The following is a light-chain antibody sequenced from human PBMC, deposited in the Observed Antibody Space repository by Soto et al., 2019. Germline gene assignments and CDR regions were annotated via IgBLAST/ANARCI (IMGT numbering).Light chain of an antibody. CDR2: KAS. CDR1: QTISSW. V-gene: IGKV1-5*03. CDR3: QQYYSYPRT. J-gene: IGKJ1*01. Sequence: EIQMTQSPSTLSGSVGDRVTITCRASQTISSWLAWYQQKPGKAPKLLIYKASTLKSGVPSRFSGSGSGTEFTLTISSLQPDDFATYYCQQYYSYPRTFGQGTKVDIK.